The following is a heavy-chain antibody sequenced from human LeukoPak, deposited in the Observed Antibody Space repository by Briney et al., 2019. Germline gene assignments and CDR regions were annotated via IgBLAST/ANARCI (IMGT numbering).Heavy chain of an antibody. J-gene: IGHJ4*02. V-gene: IGHV1-46*01. Sequence: EASVKVSCKASGYTFTSYYMHWVRQAPGQGLEWMGIINPSGGSTRYAQKFQGRVTMTTDTSTSTAYMELRSLRSDDTAVYYCARVRKNRSSWPRGLEVDDYWGQGTLVTVSS. CDR3: ARVRKNRSSWPRGLEVDDY. D-gene: IGHD6-13*01. CDR2: INPSGGST. CDR1: GYTFTSYY.